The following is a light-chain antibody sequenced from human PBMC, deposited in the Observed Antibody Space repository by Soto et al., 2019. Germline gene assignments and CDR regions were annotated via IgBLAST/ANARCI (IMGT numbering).Light chain of an antibody. Sequence: IHIVWSSTSLSAPLVARVSIPYRASQSISSYLNWYQQKPGKAPKLLIYAASSLQSGVPSRFSGSGSGTDFTLTISSLQPEDFATYYCQQSYSTLWTFGQGTKVDI. CDR2: AAS. CDR1: QSISSY. V-gene: IGKV1-39*01. J-gene: IGKJ1*01. CDR3: QQSYSTLWT.